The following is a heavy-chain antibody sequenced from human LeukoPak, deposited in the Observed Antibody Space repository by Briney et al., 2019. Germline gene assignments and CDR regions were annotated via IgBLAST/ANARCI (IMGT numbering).Heavy chain of an antibody. CDR2: ISGGSEFI. CDR1: GFTLSHSA. J-gene: IGHJ5*02. V-gene: IGHV3-23*01. D-gene: IGHD4/OR15-4a*01. Sequence: GGSLRLSCVASGFTLSHSAMSWVRQAPGKCLEWVSAISGGSEFIYYADSVKGRFTISRDNSKNTLYLQMNSLRAEDKALYYCAKAGPHRYGDWFDPWGQGTLVTVSS. CDR3: AKAGPHRYGDWFDP.